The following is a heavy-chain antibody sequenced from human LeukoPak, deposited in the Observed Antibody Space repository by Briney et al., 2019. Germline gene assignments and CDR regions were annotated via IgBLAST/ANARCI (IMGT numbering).Heavy chain of an antibody. CDR1: GATFSSYA. J-gene: IGHJ4*02. D-gene: IGHD3-10*01. Sequence: SVKVSCKTSGATFSSYAITWVRQAPGQGLEWMGGITPVFGTASYAPKFQDRVTITADVSMTTAYMGLSSLRSEDTAMYYCARGYASGSPVDYWGQGTLVTVSS. V-gene: IGHV1-69*01. CDR2: ITPVFGTA. CDR3: ARGYASGSPVDY.